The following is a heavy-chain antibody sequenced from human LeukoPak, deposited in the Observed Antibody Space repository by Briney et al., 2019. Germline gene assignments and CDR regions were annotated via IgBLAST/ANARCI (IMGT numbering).Heavy chain of an antibody. Sequence: PGGSLRLSCAASGFTFSSYSMNWVRQAPGKGLEWVSYISSSSSTIYYADSVKGRFTISRDNAKNSLYLQMNSLRAEDTAVYYCARETVRPIDSLRYFDWLAHNYYYMDVWGKGTTVTVSS. D-gene: IGHD3-9*01. J-gene: IGHJ6*03. CDR1: GFTFSSYS. CDR3: ARETVRPIDSLRYFDWLAHNYYYMDV. V-gene: IGHV3-48*04. CDR2: ISSSSSTI.